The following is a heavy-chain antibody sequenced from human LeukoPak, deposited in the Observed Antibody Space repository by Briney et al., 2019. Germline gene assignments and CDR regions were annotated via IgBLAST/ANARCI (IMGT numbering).Heavy chain of an antibody. V-gene: IGHV4-39*07. Sequence: TSETLSLTRTVSGGSISSSSYYWGWIRQPPGKGLEWIGSIYYSGSTYYNPSLKSRVTISVDTSKNQFSLKLSSVTAADTAVYYCARDGYYYDSSGYYYQNWFDPWGQGTLVTVSS. CDR2: IYYSGST. J-gene: IGHJ5*02. CDR3: ARDGYYYDSSGYYYQNWFDP. D-gene: IGHD3-22*01. CDR1: GGSISSSSYY.